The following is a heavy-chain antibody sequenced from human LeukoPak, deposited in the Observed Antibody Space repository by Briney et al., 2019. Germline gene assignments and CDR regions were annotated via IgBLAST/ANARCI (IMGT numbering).Heavy chain of an antibody. J-gene: IGHJ4*02. V-gene: IGHV3-48*03. CDR1: GFTFSSYE. D-gene: IGHD2-2*01. CDR2: ISSSGSTI. Sequence: PGGSLRLSCAASGFTFSSYEMNWVRQAPGKGLEWVSYISSSGSTIYYADSVKGRFTISRDNAKNSLDLQMNSLRAEDTAVYYYARVDIWNMDCSSTSCYRGQREDHWGQGTLVTVPS. CDR3: ARVDIWNMDCSSTSCYRGQREDH.